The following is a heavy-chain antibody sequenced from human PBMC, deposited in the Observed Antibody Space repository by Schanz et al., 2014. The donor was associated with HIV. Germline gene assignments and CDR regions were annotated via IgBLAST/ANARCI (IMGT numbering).Heavy chain of an antibody. CDR3: ARGVPAHSSGWYLDS. D-gene: IGHD6-19*01. CDR2: ISGSGDNT. J-gene: IGHJ4*02. CDR1: GFIFNSYA. V-gene: IGHV3-23*01. Sequence: EVQLLDSGGGLVQPGRSLRLSCAASGFIFNSYAMSWVRQAPGKGLDRVSTISGSGDNTFYADSVKGRFTISRDSSKNTLYLQMNGLRAEDTAVYYCARGVPAHSSGWYLDSWGQGTLITVSS.